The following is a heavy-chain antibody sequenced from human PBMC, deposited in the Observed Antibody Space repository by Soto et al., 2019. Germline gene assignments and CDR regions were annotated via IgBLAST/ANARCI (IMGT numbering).Heavy chain of an antibody. J-gene: IGHJ4*02. CDR1: GFTFSSYS. V-gene: IGHV3-21*01. Sequence: EVQLVESGGGLVQPGGSLRLSCAASGFTFSSYSMNWVRQAPGKGLEWVSSISSISSYIYYADSVKGRFTISRDNAKNSLYLQMNSLRAEDTAVYYCARDALTDSGSSYWGQGTLVTVSS. CDR3: ARDALTDSGSSY. D-gene: IGHD3-9*01. CDR2: ISSISSYI.